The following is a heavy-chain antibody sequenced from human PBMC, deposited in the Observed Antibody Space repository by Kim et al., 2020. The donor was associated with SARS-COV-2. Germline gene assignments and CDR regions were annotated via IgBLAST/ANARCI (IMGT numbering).Heavy chain of an antibody. J-gene: IGHJ1*01. D-gene: IGHD3-3*01. V-gene: IGHV3-33*01. CDR2: IWYDGSNK. CDR3: ARDLGIGVVHKEDFQH. Sequence: GGSLRLSCAASGFTFSSYCMSWVRQAPGKGLEWVAVIWYDGSNKYYADSVKGRFTISRDNSKNSLYLQMNSLRAEDTAVYYCARDLGIGVVHKEDFQHWGQGTLVTVSS. CDR1: GFTFSSYC.